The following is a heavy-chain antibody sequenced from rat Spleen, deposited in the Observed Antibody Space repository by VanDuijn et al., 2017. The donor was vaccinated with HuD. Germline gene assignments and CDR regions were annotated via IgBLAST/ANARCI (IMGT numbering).Heavy chain of an antibody. J-gene: IGHJ2*01. D-gene: IGHD1-1*01. CDR3: TRGDWSDYFDY. CDR1: GFTFSNYD. CDR2: ISYDGTAT. V-gene: IGHV5S23*01. Sequence: EVQLVESGGGLVQPGRSLKLSCAASGFTFSNYDMAWVRQAPTKGLEWVASISYDGTATYYRDSVKGRFTLSRDNANSTLYLQMDSLRSEDTATYYCTRGDWSDYFDYWGQGAMVTVSS.